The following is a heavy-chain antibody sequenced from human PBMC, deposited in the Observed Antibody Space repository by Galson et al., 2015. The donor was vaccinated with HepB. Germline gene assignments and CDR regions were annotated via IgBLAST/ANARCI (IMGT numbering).Heavy chain of an antibody. CDR1: GSTFTGYY. CDR3: AREPGYSTGYGMDV. V-gene: IGHV1-2*02. D-gene: IGHD6-25*01. Sequence: SVKVSCKASGSTFTGYYMHWVRQAPGQGLEWMGWINPNSGGTNYAQKFQGRVTMTRDTSISTAYMELSRLRSDDTAVYYCAREPGYSTGYGMDVWGQGTTVTVSS. CDR2: INPNSGGT. J-gene: IGHJ6*02.